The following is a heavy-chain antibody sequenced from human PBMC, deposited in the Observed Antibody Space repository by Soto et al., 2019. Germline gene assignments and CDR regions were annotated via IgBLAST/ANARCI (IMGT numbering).Heavy chain of an antibody. D-gene: IGHD6-13*01. J-gene: IGHJ4*02. CDR1: GFPFSSYA. CDR2: ISGSGGST. CDR3: ATSLGPYSSSWYFG. V-gene: IGHV3-23*01. Sequence: EVQLLESGGGLVQPGGSLRLSCAAFGFPFSSYAMSWVRQAPGKGLEWVSAISGSGGSTYYADSVKGRFTISSDNSKNTLDLQMNSLRAEDTAVYYGATSLGPYSSSWYFGWGQGTLVTVSS.